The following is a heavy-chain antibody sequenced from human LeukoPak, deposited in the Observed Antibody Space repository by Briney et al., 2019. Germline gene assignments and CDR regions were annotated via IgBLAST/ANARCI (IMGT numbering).Heavy chain of an antibody. CDR3: AKVPNWNDKYYYYYGMDV. J-gene: IGHJ6*02. Sequence: GGSLRLSCAASGFTFSSYSMNWVRQAPGKGLEWVSSISSSSSYIYYADSVKGRFTISRDNAKNSLYLQMNSLRAEDTAVYYCAKVPNWNDKYYYYYGMDVWAKGPRSPSP. CDR1: GFTFSSYS. V-gene: IGHV3-21*01. CDR2: ISSSSSYI. D-gene: IGHD1-1*01.